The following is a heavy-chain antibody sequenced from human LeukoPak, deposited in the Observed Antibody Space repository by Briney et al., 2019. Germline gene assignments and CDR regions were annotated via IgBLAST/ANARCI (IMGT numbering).Heavy chain of an antibody. CDR1: GYTLTELS. J-gene: IGHJ3*02. Sequence: GASVKVSCKVSGYTLTELSMHWVRQAPGQRLEWMGWINAGNGNTKYSQKFQGRVTITRDTSASTAYMELSSLRSEDTAVYYCARDPSGDWEPLFAFDIWGQGTMVTVSS. D-gene: IGHD2-21*01. V-gene: IGHV1-3*01. CDR2: INAGNGNT. CDR3: ARDPSGDWEPLFAFDI.